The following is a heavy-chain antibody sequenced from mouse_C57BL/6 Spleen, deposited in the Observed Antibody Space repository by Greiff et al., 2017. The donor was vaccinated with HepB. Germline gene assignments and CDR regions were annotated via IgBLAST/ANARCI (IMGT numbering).Heavy chain of an antibody. Sequence: QVQLKQSGAELARPGASVKMSCKASGYTFTSYTMHWVKQRPGQGLEWIGYINPSSGYTKYNQKFKDKATLTADKSSSTAYMQLSSLTSEDSAVYYCARREAITTGYFDVWGTGTTVTVSS. CDR3: ARREAITTGYFDV. CDR1: GYTFTSYT. D-gene: IGHD1-1*01. V-gene: IGHV1-4*01. J-gene: IGHJ1*03. CDR2: INPSSGYT.